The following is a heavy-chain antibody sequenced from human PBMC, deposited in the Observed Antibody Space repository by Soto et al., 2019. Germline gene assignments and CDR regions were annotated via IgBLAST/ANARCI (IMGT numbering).Heavy chain of an antibody. V-gene: IGHV3-48*02. D-gene: IGHD1-26*01. CDR2: ISSSSTI. Sequence: GSLRLSCAASGFTFSSYSMNWVRQAPGKGLEWVSYISSSSTIYYADSVKGRFTISRDNAKNSLYLQMNSLRDEDTAVYYCAVLGSRRDAFDIWGQGTMVTVSS. CDR3: AVLGSRRDAFDI. CDR1: GFTFSSYS. J-gene: IGHJ3*02.